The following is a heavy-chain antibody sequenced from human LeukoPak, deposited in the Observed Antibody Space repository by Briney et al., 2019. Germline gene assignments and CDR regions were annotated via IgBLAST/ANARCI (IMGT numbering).Heavy chain of an antibody. D-gene: IGHD3-3*01. J-gene: IGHJ6*02. V-gene: IGHV1-18*01. CDR1: GYTFTSYG. Sequence: ASVKVSCKASGYTFTSYGISWVRQAPGQGLEWMGWISAYNGNTNYAQKLQGRVTMTTDTSTSTAYMELRSLRSDDTAVYCCARDSLTIFGVVIIAPFNYYYYYGMDVWGQGTTVTVSS. CDR3: ARDSLTIFGVVIIAPFNYYYYYGMDV. CDR2: ISAYNGNT.